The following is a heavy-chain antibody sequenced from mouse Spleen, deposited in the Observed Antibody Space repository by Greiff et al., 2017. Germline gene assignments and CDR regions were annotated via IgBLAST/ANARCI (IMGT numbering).Heavy chain of an antibody. CDR1: GFTFSDYY. J-gene: IGHJ3*01. V-gene: IGHV5-16*01. CDR3: ARETGGFAY. CDR2: INYDGSST. Sequence: DVKLVESEGGLVQPGSSMKLSCTASGFTFSDYYMAWVRQVPEKGLEWVANINYDGSSTYYLDSLKSRFIISRDNAKNILYLQMSSLKSEDTATYYCARETGGFAYWGQGTLVTVSA. D-gene: IGHD4-1*01.